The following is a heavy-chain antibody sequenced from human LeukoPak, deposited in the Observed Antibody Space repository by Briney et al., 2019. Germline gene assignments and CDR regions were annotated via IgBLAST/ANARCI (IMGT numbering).Heavy chain of an antibody. Sequence: ASVKVSCKASGGAFSSYAISWVRQAPGQGLEWMGGIIPIFGTANYAQKFQGRVTITADESTSTAYMELSSLRSEDTAVYYCAKTARKWLRSVDYWGQGTLVTVSS. CDR2: IIPIFGTA. CDR3: AKTARKWLRSVDY. J-gene: IGHJ4*02. CDR1: GGAFSSYA. V-gene: IGHV1-69*13. D-gene: IGHD5-12*01.